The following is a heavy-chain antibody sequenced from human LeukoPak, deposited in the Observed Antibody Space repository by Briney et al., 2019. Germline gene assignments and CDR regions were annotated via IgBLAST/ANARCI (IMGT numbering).Heavy chain of an antibody. CDR3: ARYSGNLLRHY. J-gene: IGHJ4*02. CDR1: GFTVSGNC. CDR2: IYTDDNT. V-gene: IGHV3-53*01. Sequence: PGGSLRLSCAASGFTVSGNCMIWVRQAPGKGLECVSVIYTDDNTFYADSVKGRFTISRDNSKNTLYLQMNSLRAEDTAVYYCARYSGNLLRHYWGQGTLVTVSS. D-gene: IGHD1-26*01.